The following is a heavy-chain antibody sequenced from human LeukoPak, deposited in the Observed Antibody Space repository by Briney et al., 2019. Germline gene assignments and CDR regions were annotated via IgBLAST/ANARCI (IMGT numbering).Heavy chain of an antibody. CDR3: ARDAHGDYDLGAYW. Sequence: ASVKVSCKASGYTFTSYGISWVRQAPGQGLEWMGWISAYNGNTNYAQKLQGRVTMTTDTSTSTAYMELRGLRSDDTAVYYCARDAHGDYDLGAYWWGQGTLVTVSS. V-gene: IGHV1-18*04. J-gene: IGHJ4*02. CDR1: GYTFTSYG. D-gene: IGHD4-17*01. CDR2: ISAYNGNT.